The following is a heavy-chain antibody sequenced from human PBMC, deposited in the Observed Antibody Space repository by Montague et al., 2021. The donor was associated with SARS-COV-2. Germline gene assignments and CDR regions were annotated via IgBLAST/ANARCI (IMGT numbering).Heavy chain of an antibody. CDR3: ARGAGRGSGYGKYYYYYYGMDV. V-gene: IGHV4-59*01. Sequence: SETLSLTCTVSGGSISSYYWSWIRQPPGKGLEWIRYIYYSGSTNYNPSLKSRVTISVDTSKNQFSLKLSSVTAADTAVYYCARGAGRGSGYGKYYYYYYGMDVWGQGTTVTGSS. J-gene: IGHJ6*02. CDR2: IYYSGST. D-gene: IGHD5-12*01. CDR1: GGSISSYY.